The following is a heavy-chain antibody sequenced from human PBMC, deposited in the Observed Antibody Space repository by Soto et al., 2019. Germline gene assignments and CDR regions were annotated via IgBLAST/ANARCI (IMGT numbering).Heavy chain of an antibody. CDR2: IAWNSDII. V-gene: IGHV3-9*01. CDR3: AKDLNYYGSGSPDY. J-gene: IGHJ4*02. D-gene: IGHD3-10*01. CDR1: GFRFEDYA. Sequence: GGSLRLSCAASGFRFEDYAMHWVRQAPGKGLEWVSGIAWNSDIIGYADSVKGRFTISRDNGKNSLYLQMNSLRPEDTALYYCAKDLNYYGSGSPDYWGQGTLVTVSS.